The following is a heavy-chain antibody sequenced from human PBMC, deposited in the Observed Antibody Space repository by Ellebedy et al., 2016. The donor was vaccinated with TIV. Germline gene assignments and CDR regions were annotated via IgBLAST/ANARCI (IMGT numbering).Heavy chain of an antibody. D-gene: IGHD1-1*01. V-gene: IGHV6-1*01. Sequence: SQTLSLTCVVSAESVSSNTAAWNWIRQSPSRGLEWLGRTYYRSKWYNDYAESVKSRITISPDTSKNQFSLQLNSVTPEDTAVYYCARQLGHFDSWGQGTMVTVSS. CDR3: ARQLGHFDS. CDR2: TYYRSKWYN. CDR1: AESVSSNTAA. J-gene: IGHJ4*02.